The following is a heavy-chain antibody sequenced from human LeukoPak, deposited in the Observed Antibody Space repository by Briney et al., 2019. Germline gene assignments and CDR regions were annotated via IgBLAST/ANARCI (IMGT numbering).Heavy chain of an antibody. J-gene: IGHJ6*03. Sequence: GGTLRLSCAASGFTFSSYGMSWVRQAPGKGLEWVSAISGSGGSTYYADSVKGRFTISRDNSKNTLYLQMNSLRAEDTAVYYCAKDQGGWYFDYYYYYMDVWGKGTTVTISS. CDR2: ISGSGGST. CDR1: GFTFSSYG. V-gene: IGHV3-23*01. D-gene: IGHD6-19*01. CDR3: AKDQGGWYFDYYYYYMDV.